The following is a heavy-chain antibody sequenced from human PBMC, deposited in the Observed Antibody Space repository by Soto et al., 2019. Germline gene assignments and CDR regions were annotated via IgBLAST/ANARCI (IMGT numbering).Heavy chain of an antibody. CDR2: IYHSGST. CDR3: ARVAAAGPFYYGMDV. J-gene: IGHJ6*02. V-gene: IGHV4-30-2*01. CDR1: GGSISSGGYS. D-gene: IGHD6-13*01. Sequence: PSETLFLTCAVSGGSISSGGYSWSWIRQPPGKGLEWIGYIYHSGSTYYNPSLKSRVTISVDRSKNQFSLKLSSVTAADTAVYYCARVAAAGPFYYGMDVWGQGTTVTVSS.